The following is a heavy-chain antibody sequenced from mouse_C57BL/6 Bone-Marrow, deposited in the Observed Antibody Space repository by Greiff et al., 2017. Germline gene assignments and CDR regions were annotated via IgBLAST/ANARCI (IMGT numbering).Heavy chain of an antibody. Sequence: EVQLVESGGDLVKPGGSLKLSCAASGFTFSSYGMSWVRQTPDKRLEWVATISSGGSYTYYPDSVKGRFTISRDNAKNTLYLQMSSLKSEDTAMYYCARGRAMDYWGQGTSGTVSS. CDR1: GFTFSSYG. CDR2: ISSGGSYT. CDR3: ARGRAMDY. J-gene: IGHJ4*01. D-gene: IGHD3-3*01. V-gene: IGHV5-6*01.